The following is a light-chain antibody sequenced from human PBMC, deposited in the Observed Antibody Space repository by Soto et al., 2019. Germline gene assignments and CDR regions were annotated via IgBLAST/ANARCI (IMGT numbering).Light chain of an antibody. CDR2: GAS. V-gene: IGKV3-20*01. CDR1: QSVSSTY. CDR3: GQFVSAPPRT. Sequence: EGVLTQSPGTLSLSPGERATLSCRASQSVSSTYLAWYQQRPGQAPRLLIYGASSRATGIPDRFSGSGSGTDFTLTISRLEPEDFAVYFCGQFVSAPPRTFGQGTKVDIK. J-gene: IGKJ1*01.